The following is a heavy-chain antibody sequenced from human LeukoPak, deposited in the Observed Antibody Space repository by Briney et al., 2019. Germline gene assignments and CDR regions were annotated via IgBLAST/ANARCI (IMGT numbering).Heavy chain of an antibody. V-gene: IGHV5-51*01. CDR2: IYPGDSDT. J-gene: IGHJ4*02. D-gene: IGHD3-22*01. Sequence: GESLKISCKGSGYSFTSYWIGWVRQMPGKGLEWMGIIYPGDSDTRYSPSFQGQVTISADKSISTAYLQWSSLKASDTAMYYCARQVDYYDSSGYSYPAQNDYWGQGTLVTVSS. CDR1: GYSFTSYW. CDR3: ARQVDYYDSSGYSYPAQNDY.